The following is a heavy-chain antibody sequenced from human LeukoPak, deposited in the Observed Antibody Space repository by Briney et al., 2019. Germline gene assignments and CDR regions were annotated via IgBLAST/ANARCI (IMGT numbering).Heavy chain of an antibody. CDR3: AKMGSQVRGVISPPLVSPFDY. CDR2: ISGSGGST. Sequence: GGSLRLSCAASGFTFSSYAMSWVRQAPGKGLEWVSAISGSGGSTYYADSVKGRFTISRDNSKNTLYLQMNSMRAEDTAVYYCAKMGSQVRGVISPPLVSPFDYWGQGTLVTVSS. J-gene: IGHJ4*02. D-gene: IGHD3-10*01. V-gene: IGHV3-23*01. CDR1: GFTFSSYA.